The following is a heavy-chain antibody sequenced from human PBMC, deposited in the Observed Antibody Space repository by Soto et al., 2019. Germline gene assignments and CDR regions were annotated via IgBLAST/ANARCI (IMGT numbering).Heavy chain of an antibody. CDR3: ARGEHAFFYYGLDV. CDR2: IYDTGISGYTPST. CDR1: GGSITSSY. J-gene: IGHJ6*02. Sequence: SSETLSLTXTVSGGSITSSYWSWIRRPPGRGLEWIAYIYDTGISGYTPSTSYNPSLKSRVTMSVDTSKSQFSLKLTSVTAADTAVHYCARGEHAFFYYGLDVWGQGITVTVSS. V-gene: IGHV4-59*01.